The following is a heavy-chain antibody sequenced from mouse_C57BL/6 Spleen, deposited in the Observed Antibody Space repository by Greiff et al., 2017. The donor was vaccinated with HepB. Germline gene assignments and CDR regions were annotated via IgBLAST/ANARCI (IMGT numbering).Heavy chain of an antibody. CDR3: ASRYGSSYPYYFDY. Sequence: QVQLQQSGAELVRPGSSVKLSCKASGYTFTSYWMHWVKQRPIQGLEWIGNIDPSDSETHYNQKFKDKATLTVDKSSSTAYMQLSSLTSEDSAVYYCASRYGSSYPYYFDYWGQGTTLTVSS. CDR2: IDPSDSET. J-gene: IGHJ2*01. V-gene: IGHV1-52*01. D-gene: IGHD1-1*01. CDR1: GYTFTSYW.